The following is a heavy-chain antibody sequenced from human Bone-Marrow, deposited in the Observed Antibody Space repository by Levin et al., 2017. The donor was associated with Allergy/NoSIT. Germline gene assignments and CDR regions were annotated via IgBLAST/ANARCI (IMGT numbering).Heavy chain of an antibody. V-gene: IGHV1-69*06. J-gene: IGHJ4*02. Sequence: AASVKVSCKASGGTFSSYAISWVRQAPGQGLEWMGGIIPIFGTANYAQKFQGRVTITADKSTSTAYMELSSLRSEDTAVYYCARGGPYSGEGYFDYWGQGTLVTVSS. CDR1: GGTFSSYA. CDR2: IIPIFGTA. D-gene: IGHD6-19*01. CDR3: ARGGPYSGEGYFDY.